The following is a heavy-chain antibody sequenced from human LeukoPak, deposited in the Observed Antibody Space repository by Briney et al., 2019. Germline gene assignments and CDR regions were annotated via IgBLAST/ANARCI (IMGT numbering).Heavy chain of an antibody. Sequence: SETLSLTCAVYGGSFGGYYWSWIRQPPGKGLEWIGEINHSGSTNYNPSLKSRVTISVDTSKNQFSLKLSSVTAADTAVYYCARGYCSGGSCCSNYYYYMDVWGKGTTVTVSS. CDR3: ARGYCSGGSCCSNYYYYMDV. V-gene: IGHV4-34*01. D-gene: IGHD2-15*01. CDR1: GGSFGGYY. J-gene: IGHJ6*03. CDR2: INHSGST.